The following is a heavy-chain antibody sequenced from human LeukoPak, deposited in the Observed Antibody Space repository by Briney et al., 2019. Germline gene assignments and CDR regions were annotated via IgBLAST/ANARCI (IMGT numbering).Heavy chain of an antibody. CDR2: INWNGGGT. D-gene: IGHD3-16*02. V-gene: IGHV3-20*04. J-gene: IGHJ5*01. CDR1: GVKFTDYG. CDR3: SRGNVWGSFRSFPYFDF. Sequence: GGSLRLSCTASGVKFTDYGLNWVRQTPGKGVEWVSGINWNGGGTIYADSVKGGFTVSTDNARNSLYLQMNSLRAEDTAFYFCSRGNVWGSFRSFPYFDFWGQGTLVTVSS.